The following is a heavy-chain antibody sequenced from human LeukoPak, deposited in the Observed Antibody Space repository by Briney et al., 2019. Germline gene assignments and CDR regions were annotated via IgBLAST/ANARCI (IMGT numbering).Heavy chain of an antibody. Sequence: GGSLRLSCAASGFTFRSYSMNWVRQAPGKGLEWVSSISSSSSYIYYADSVKGRFTISRDNAKNSLYLQMNSLRAEDTAVYYCARDLAPYYYGLGRSFDYWGQGTLVTVSS. V-gene: IGHV3-21*01. CDR3: ARDLAPYYYGLGRSFDY. D-gene: IGHD3-10*01. J-gene: IGHJ4*02. CDR1: GFTFRSYS. CDR2: ISSSSSYI.